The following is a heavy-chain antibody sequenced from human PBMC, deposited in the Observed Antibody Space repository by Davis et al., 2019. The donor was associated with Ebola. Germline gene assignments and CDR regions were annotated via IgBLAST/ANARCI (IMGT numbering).Heavy chain of an antibody. CDR1: GGSINNYF. CDR3: ARGNYGDYIVLSYYNMDV. CDR2: IHYLGNT. V-gene: IGHV4-59*01. J-gene: IGHJ6*02. D-gene: IGHD4-17*01. Sequence: MPSETLSLTCTVPGGSINNYFWSWIRQPPGKGLEWIGNIHYLGNTNYNPSLKSRVIMSVDTPKNQFSLKLSSVTAADTAVYYCARGNYGDYIVLSYYNMDVWGQGTTVTVSS.